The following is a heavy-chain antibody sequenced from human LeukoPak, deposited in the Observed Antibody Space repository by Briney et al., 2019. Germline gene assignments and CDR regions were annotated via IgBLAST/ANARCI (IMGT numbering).Heavy chain of an antibody. CDR3: AKPAVAGPERGGDYYYYYGMDV. D-gene: IGHD6-19*01. V-gene: IGHV3-23*01. CDR1: GFTFSSYA. Sequence: GGSLRLSCAASGFTFSSYAMSWVRQAPGKGLEWVSAISGSGGSTYYADSVKGRFTISRDNSKNTLYLQMNSLRAEDRPVYYCAKPAVAGPERGGDYYYYYGMDVWGQGTTVTVSS. J-gene: IGHJ6*02. CDR2: ISGSGGST.